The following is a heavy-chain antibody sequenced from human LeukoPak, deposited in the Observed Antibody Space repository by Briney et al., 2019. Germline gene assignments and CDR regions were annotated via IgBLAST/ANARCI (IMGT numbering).Heavy chain of an antibody. Sequence: ASVTVSCKASGGTFSSYAISWVRQAPGQGLEWMGGIIPIFGTANYAQKFQGRVTITADESTSTAYMELSSLRSEDTAVYYCARDHSPPHLCSGGSCYLGNWFDPWGQGTLVTVSS. CDR1: GGTFSSYA. D-gene: IGHD2-15*01. CDR3: ARDHSPPHLCSGGSCYLGNWFDP. V-gene: IGHV1-69*13. J-gene: IGHJ5*02. CDR2: IIPIFGTA.